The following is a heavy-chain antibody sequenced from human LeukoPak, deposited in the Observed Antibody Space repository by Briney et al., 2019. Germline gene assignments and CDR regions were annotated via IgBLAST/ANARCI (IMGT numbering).Heavy chain of an antibody. CDR1: EFTFSNYA. CDR3: ARNGLLRGYHTWFDS. Sequence: GGSLRLSCAASEFTFSNYAMHWVRQVPGKGLEWVAVISHDGSNKDYAGSVKGRFTISRDNSKNTLYLQMNSLRTEDSAVYSCARNGLLRGYHTWFDSWGQGTLVTASS. CDR2: ISHDGSNK. D-gene: IGHD3-3*01. V-gene: IGHV3-30*01. J-gene: IGHJ5*01.